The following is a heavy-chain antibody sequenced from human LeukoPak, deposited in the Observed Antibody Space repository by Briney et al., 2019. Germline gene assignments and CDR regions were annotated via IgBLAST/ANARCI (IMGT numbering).Heavy chain of an antibody. D-gene: IGHD1-26*01. Sequence: PGGSLRLSCAASGFTFSSYSMNWVRQAPGKGLEWVSYISSSSSTIYYADSVKGRFTISRDNAKNSLYLQMNSLRAEDTAVYYCARDPLHPTRGWEPPFDYWGQGTLVTVSS. V-gene: IGHV3-48*04. J-gene: IGHJ4*02. CDR3: ARDPLHPTRGWEPPFDY. CDR1: GFTFSSYS. CDR2: ISSSSSTI.